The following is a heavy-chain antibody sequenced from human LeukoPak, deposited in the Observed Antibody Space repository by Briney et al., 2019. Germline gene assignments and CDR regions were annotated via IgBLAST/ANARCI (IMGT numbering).Heavy chain of an antibody. D-gene: IGHD2-15*01. J-gene: IGHJ3*02. CDR3: ARRPYCSGGSCWGAAFDI. CDR1: GGTFSSYA. Sequence: GASVKVSCKASGGTFSSYAISWVRQAPGQGLEWTGGIIPIFGTANYAQKFQGRATITTDESTSTAYMELSSLRSEDTAVYYRARRPYCSGGSCWGAAFDIWGQGTMVTVSS. CDR2: IIPIFGTA. V-gene: IGHV1-69*05.